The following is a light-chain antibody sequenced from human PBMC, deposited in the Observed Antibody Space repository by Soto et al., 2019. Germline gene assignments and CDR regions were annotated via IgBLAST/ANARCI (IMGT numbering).Light chain of an antibody. J-gene: IGLJ2*01. CDR1: RSDVGGYNY. Sequence: QSVLTQPASVSGSPGQSITISCTGTRSDVGGYNYVSWYQKHTGKAPKLMIYDVSDRPSGVSNRFSGSKSGNTASLTISGLQAEDEADYYCCSYTSSSSLVVFGGGTKLTVL. CDR2: DVS. CDR3: CSYTSSSSLVV. V-gene: IGLV2-14*01.